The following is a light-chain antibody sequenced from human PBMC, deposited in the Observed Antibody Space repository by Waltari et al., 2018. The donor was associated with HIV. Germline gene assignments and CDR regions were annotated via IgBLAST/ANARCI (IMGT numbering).Light chain of an antibody. J-gene: IGLJ1*01. V-gene: IGLV2-14*03. CDR3: SSYTSSSTHV. Sequence: QSALTQPASVSASPGQSITISCTGTSSDVGGYNYVSWYRQPPGEAPKVIIYEVNRRPSGVSNRFTASKSGNTASLAISGLQPEDEADYFCSSYTSSSTHVFGPGTKVTVL. CDR2: EVN. CDR1: SSDVGGYNY.